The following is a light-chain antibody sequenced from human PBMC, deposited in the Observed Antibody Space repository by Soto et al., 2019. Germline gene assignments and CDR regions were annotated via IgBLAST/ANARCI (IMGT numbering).Light chain of an antibody. CDR1: QTVTSNY. CDR3: QQYLSLPVT. J-gene: IGKJ2*01. CDR2: GAS. Sequence: EVVLTQSQGTLSLSPGERATLSCRASQTVTSNYLAWYQQKPGQAPRLLIYGASSRATDIPHRFSGSGSGTDFTLTISRLEPEDFALYYCQQYLSLPVTFGQGTKLEIK. V-gene: IGKV3-20*01.